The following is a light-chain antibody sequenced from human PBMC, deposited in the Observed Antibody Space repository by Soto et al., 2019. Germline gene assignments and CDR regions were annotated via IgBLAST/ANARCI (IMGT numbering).Light chain of an antibody. V-gene: IGKV3-20*01. Sequence: EIVLTQSPGTLSLSPGDRATLSCRANQSVSSSYLAWYQQKPGQAPRLLIYGASSRATGIPDRFSGSGSGTDFTLTISGLEPEDSAVYYCQQYGNSRGTFGQGTKVDIK. CDR2: GAS. J-gene: IGKJ1*01. CDR3: QQYGNSRGT. CDR1: QSVSSSY.